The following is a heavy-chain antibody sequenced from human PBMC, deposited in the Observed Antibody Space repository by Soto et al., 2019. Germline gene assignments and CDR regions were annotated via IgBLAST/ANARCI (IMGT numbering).Heavy chain of an antibody. CDR1: GFTFSSYA. Sequence: QVQLVESGGGVVQPGRSLRLSCAASGFTFSSYAMHWVRQAPGKGLEWVAVISYDGSKKYYADSVKGRFTISRDSSKNTLYLQMNSLRAEDTAVYYCARDLRELRLYWVQGTLVTVSS. J-gene: IGHJ4*02. CDR3: ARDLRELRLY. CDR2: ISYDGSKK. V-gene: IGHV3-30-3*01. D-gene: IGHD1-7*01.